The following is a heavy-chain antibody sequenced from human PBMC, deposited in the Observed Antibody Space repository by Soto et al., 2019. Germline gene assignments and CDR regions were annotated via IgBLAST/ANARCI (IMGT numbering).Heavy chain of an antibody. Sequence: TSETLSLTCTVSGASISGFYWSWIRKSAGKGLEWIGRIYATGTTDYNPSLKSRVMMSVDTSKKQFSLKLRSVTAADTAVYYCVRDGTKTLRDWFDPWGQGISVTVSS. CDR2: IYATGTT. J-gene: IGHJ5*02. CDR3: VRDGTKTLRDWFDP. CDR1: GASISGFY. V-gene: IGHV4-4*07. D-gene: IGHD1-1*01.